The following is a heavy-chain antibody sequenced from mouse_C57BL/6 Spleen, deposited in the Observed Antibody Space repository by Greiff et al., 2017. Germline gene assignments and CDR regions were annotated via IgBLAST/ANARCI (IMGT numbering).Heavy chain of an antibody. CDR2: IDPSDSYT. V-gene: IGHV1-69*01. D-gene: IGHD4-1*01. CDR3: ARGGLGLGGNAMDY. J-gene: IGHJ4*01. CDR1: GYTFTSYW. Sequence: QVQLQQPGAELVMPGASVKLSCKASGYTFTSYWMHWVKQRPGQGLEWIGEIDPSDSYTNYNQKFKGKSTLTVDKSSSTAYMQLSSLTSEDSAVYYCARGGLGLGGNAMDYWGQGTSVTVSS.